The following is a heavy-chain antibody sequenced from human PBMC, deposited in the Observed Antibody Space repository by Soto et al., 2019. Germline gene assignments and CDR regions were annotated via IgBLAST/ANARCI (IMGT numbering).Heavy chain of an antibody. Sequence: SETLSLTCAVYGGSFSGYYWSWIRQPPGKGLEWIGEINHSGSTNYNPSLKSRVTISVDTSKNQFSLKLSSVTDEDTAVYFCARAPYGSGSYYTVTYYYGMNVWGQGNTVTVSS. D-gene: IGHD3-10*01. CDR3: ARAPYGSGSYYTVTYYYGMNV. J-gene: IGHJ6*01. CDR2: INHSGST. CDR1: GGSFSGYY. V-gene: IGHV4-34*01.